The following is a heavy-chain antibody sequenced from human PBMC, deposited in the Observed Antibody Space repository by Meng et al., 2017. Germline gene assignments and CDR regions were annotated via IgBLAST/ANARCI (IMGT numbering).Heavy chain of an antibody. CDR1: GLTCRYSY. V-gene: IGHV3-11*01. CDR2: ISSSGSTI. Sequence: VGFGGGLVTLVSSMVLSCVAFGLTCRYSYSSWNRQAPGKGLEWVSYISSSGSTIYYADSVKGRFTISRDNAKNSLYLQMNSLRAEDTAVYYCARGKGWFDPWGQGTLVTVSS. J-gene: IGHJ5*02. CDR3: ARGKGWFDP.